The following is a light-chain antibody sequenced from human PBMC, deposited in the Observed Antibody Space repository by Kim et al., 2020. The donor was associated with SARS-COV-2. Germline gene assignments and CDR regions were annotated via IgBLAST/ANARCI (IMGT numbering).Light chain of an antibody. Sequence: EIVLTQSPGTLSLSPGERPTLSCRASQTVTNNYLAWYQRKPGQAPSLLIYGASSGATGIPDRFSGSGSGTDFTLTISRLEPEDFAVYYCQHYSTPRTFGQGTKVEIK. CDR1: QTVTNNY. V-gene: IGKV3-20*01. J-gene: IGKJ1*01. CDR2: GAS. CDR3: QHYSTPRT.